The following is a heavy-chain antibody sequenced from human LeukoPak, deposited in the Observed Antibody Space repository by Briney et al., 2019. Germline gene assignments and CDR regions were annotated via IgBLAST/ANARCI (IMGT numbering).Heavy chain of an antibody. V-gene: IGHV5-51*01. CDR3: ARPATVGYFDY. D-gene: IGHD4-11*01. CDR1: GYSFTNYW. J-gene: IGHJ4*02. CDR2: IYPGESDT. Sequence: GESLKISCKGSGYSFTNYWIGWVRQMPGKGLDWMGIIYPGESDTRYSPSFQGQVTISADKSISTAYLQWSSLKASDTAMYYCARPATVGYFDYWGQGTLVTVSS.